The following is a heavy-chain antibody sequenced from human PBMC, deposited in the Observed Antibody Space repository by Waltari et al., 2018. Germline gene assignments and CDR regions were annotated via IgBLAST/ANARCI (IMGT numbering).Heavy chain of an antibody. CDR2: ISSSSSYI. J-gene: IGHJ4*02. CDR3: ARLGNYDILTRNFDY. Sequence: EVQLVESGGGLVKPGGSLRLSCAASGFTFSSYSMNWVRQAPGKGLEWVSSISSSSSYIYYSDSVKGRFTISRDNAKNSLYLQMNSLRAEDTAVYYCARLGNYDILTRNFDYWGQGTLVTVSS. D-gene: IGHD3-9*01. V-gene: IGHV3-21*01. CDR1: GFTFSSYS.